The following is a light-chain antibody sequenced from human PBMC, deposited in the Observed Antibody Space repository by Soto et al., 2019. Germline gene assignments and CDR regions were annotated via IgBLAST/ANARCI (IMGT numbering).Light chain of an antibody. Sequence: EIVLTQSPATLSLSPGERATLSCRASQSVGNNLAWYQQKPGQAPGLLIYGASTRATGIPARFSGSWSGTDFTLTIRSLEPEDFAVYYWQKHAHLTLTFGGGTKVEIK. J-gene: IGKJ4*01. CDR1: QSVGNN. V-gene: IGKV3-11*01. CDR2: GAS. CDR3: QKHAHLTLT.